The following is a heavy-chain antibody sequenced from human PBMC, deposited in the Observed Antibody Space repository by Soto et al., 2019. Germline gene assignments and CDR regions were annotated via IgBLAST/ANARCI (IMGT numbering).Heavy chain of an antibody. CDR1: GFTFSNYG. D-gene: IGHD3-10*01. Sequence: QVQLVESGGGVVQPGRSLRLSCAASGFTFSNYGMHWVRQAPGKGLEWVAVILNDGSNRYHADSVKDRFTISRDNSKNTLYLQMNSVRAEDTAGYYCARDDEYSGNGMDVWGQGTTVTVS. J-gene: IGHJ6*02. V-gene: IGHV3-33*01. CDR2: ILNDGSNR. CDR3: ARDDEYSGNGMDV.